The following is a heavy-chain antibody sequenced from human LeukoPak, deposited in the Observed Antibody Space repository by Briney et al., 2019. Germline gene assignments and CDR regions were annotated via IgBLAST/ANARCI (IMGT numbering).Heavy chain of an antibody. V-gene: IGHV1-18*01. CDR3: ARDLGSVVVVASMPGY. J-gene: IGHJ4*02. Sequence: ASVKVSCKASGYTFTSYGISWVRQAPGQGLEWMGWISAYNGNTNYAQKLQGRVTMTTDTSTSTAYMELRSLRSDDTAVYYCARDLGSVVVVASMPGYWGQGTLVTVSS. CDR2: ISAYNGNT. CDR1: GYTFTSYG. D-gene: IGHD2-15*01.